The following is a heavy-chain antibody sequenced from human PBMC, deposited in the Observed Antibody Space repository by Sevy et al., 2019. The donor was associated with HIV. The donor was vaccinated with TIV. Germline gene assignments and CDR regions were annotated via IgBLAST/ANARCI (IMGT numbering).Heavy chain of an antibody. CDR3: APGQQVTVLVVIGGLYFDF. D-gene: IGHD3-22*01. CDR1: GFTFSTYW. J-gene: IGHJ4*02. V-gene: IGHV3-7*01. CDR2: IKQDMSEK. Sequence: GGCLRLSCAASGFTFSTYWMTWVRQAPGKGLEWVANIKQDMSEKYYADSVKGRFTISRDNARHSLYLQMESLRAEDTAVYYCAPGQQVTVLVVIGGLYFDFWGQGTLVTVSS.